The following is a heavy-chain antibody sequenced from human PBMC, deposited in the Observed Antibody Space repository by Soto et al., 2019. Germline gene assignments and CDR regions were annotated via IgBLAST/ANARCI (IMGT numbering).Heavy chain of an antibody. J-gene: IGHJ6*02. Sequence: PSETLSLTCAVYGGSFSGYYWSWIRQPPGKGLEWIGEINHSGSTNYNPSLKSRVTISVDTSKNQFSLKLSSVTAADTAVYYCAGGTGGKEFDYYGMDVWGQGTTVTVSS. CDR3: AGGTGGKEFDYYGMDV. V-gene: IGHV4-34*01. D-gene: IGHD2-8*02. CDR1: GGSFSGYY. CDR2: INHSGST.